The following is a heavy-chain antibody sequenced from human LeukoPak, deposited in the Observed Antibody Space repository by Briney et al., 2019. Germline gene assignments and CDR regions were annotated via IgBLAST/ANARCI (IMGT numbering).Heavy chain of an antibody. Sequence: SETLSLTCAVYGGSFSGYYWSWIRQPPGKGLEWIGEINHSGSTNYNPSLKSRVTISVDTSKNQFSLKLSSVTAADTAVYYCARVVGYDSRSFDYWGQGTLVTVSS. CDR2: INHSGST. V-gene: IGHV4-34*01. J-gene: IGHJ4*02. D-gene: IGHD3-22*01. CDR1: GGSFSGYY. CDR3: ARVVGYDSRSFDY.